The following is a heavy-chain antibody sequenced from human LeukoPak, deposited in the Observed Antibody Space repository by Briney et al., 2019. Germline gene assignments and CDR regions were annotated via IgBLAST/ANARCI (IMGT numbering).Heavy chain of an antibody. D-gene: IGHD3-9*01. CDR1: GHTFTSYD. Sequence: ASVKVSCKASGHTFTSYDINWVRQATGQGLEWMGWMNPNSGNTGYAQKFQGRVTITRNTSISTAYMELSSLRSEDTAVYYCARGSVSHSFDWLLYVRDYYYYYYMDVWGKGTTVTVSS. CDR2: MNPNSGNT. V-gene: IGHV1-8*03. J-gene: IGHJ6*03. CDR3: ARGSVSHSFDWLLYVRDYYYYYYMDV.